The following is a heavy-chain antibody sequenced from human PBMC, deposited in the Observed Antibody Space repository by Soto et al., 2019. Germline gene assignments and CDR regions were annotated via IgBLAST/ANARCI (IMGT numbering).Heavy chain of an antibody. V-gene: IGHV3-23*01. D-gene: IGHD3-16*02. Sequence: PGGSLRLSCAASGFTSSTYDLNWVRQAPGKGPEWVSDIGDSGHHKHYADSVKGRFTISRDNSKTTLSLQMNSLRVDDTAVYYCTKRDGGGGGACYTDTYYYFEVSGRGTLGTVS. CDR1: GFTSSTYD. CDR2: IGDSGHHK. J-gene: IGHJ2*01. CDR3: TKRDGGGGGACYTDTYYYFEV.